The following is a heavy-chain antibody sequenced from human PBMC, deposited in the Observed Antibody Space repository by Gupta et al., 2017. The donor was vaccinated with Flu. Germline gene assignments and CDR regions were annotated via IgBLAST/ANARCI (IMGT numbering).Heavy chain of an antibody. CDR3: ARDGIAAAGTANYYYYYGMDV. Sequence: EVQLVESGGGLVQPGGSLRLSCAASGFTFSSYEMNWVRQAPGKGLEWVSYISSSGSTIYYADSVKGRFTISRDNAKNSLYLQMNSLRAEDTAVYYCARDGIAAAGTANYYYYYGMDVWGQGTTVTVSS. CDR2: ISSSGSTI. CDR1: GFTFSSYE. J-gene: IGHJ6*02. V-gene: IGHV3-48*03. D-gene: IGHD6-13*01.